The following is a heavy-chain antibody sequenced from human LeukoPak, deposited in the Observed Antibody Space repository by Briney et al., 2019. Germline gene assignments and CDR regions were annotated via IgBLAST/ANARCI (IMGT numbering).Heavy chain of an antibody. V-gene: IGHV1-2*02. Sequence: ASVKVSCKASGYTFTGYYMHWVRQGPGQGLEWVGWINPNSGGTNYAQKFQGRVTMTRDTSSSTAYMELSRLRSDDTAVYYCARVRSRQLLCFDYWGQGTLVTVSS. CDR1: GYTFTGYY. D-gene: IGHD2-2*01. CDR3: ARVRSRQLLCFDY. CDR2: INPNSGGT. J-gene: IGHJ4*02.